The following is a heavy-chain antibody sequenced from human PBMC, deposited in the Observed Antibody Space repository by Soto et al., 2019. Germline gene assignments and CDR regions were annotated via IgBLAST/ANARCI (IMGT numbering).Heavy chain of an antibody. D-gene: IGHD6-19*01. CDR2: INAGNGNT. CDR3: ARDHGNSAVAGISTCWFDP. Sequence: GASVKVSCKASGYTFTSYAMHWVRQAPGQRLEWMGWINAGNGNTKYSQKFQGRVTITRDTSASTAYMELSSLRSEDTAVYYCARDHGNSAVAGISTCWFDPWGQGTLVTVSS. J-gene: IGHJ5*02. CDR1: GYTFTSYA. V-gene: IGHV1-3*01.